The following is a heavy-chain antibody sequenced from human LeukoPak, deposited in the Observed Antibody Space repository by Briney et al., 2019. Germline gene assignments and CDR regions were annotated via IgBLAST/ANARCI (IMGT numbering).Heavy chain of an antibody. J-gene: IGHJ3*02. Sequence: GGSLRLSCVASGFTVSSNYMSWVRQAPGKGLEWVSVIYSGGSTYYADSVKGRFTISRDNSKNTLYLQMNSLRAEDTAVYYCAREYSQDDAFDIWGQGTMVTVSS. CDR2: IYSGGST. CDR1: GFTVSSNY. V-gene: IGHV3-66*02. D-gene: IGHD6-6*01. CDR3: AREYSQDDAFDI.